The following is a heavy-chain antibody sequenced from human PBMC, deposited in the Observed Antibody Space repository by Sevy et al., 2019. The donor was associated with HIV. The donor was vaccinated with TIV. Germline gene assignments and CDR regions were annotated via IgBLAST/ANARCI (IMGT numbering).Heavy chain of an antibody. V-gene: IGHV3-30*02. J-gene: IGHJ5*02. Sequence: GGSLRLSCAASGFTFSSYGMHWVRQAPGKGLEWVAFIRYDGSNKYYADSVKGRFTISRDNSKNTLYLKMNSLRAEDTAVYYGASRTCSGGSCYYGWFDPWGQGTLVTVSS. CDR2: IRYDGSNK. D-gene: IGHD2-15*01. CDR1: GFTFSSYG. CDR3: ASRTCSGGSCYYGWFDP.